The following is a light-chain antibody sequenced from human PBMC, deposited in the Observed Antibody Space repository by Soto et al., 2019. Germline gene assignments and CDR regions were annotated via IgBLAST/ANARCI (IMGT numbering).Light chain of an antibody. CDR1: QSVSSN. Sequence: IVLTQSPGTLSLSPGERGALSCRASQSVSSNYVAWYQQKPGQAPRLLISGASTRATGIPARFSGSGSGTEFTLTISSLQSEDFAVYFCQQYNNWPPITFGQGTRLEIK. J-gene: IGKJ5*01. V-gene: IGKV3-15*01. CDR2: GAS. CDR3: QQYNNWPPIT.